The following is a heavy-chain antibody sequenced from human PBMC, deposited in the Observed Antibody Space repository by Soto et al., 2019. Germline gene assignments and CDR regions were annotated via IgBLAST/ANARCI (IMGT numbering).Heavy chain of an antibody. CDR1: GYIFTSYE. V-gene: IGHV1-8*01. CDR3: ASSTVTTSIF. Sequence: ASVKVSCKASGYIFTSYEIYWVRQATGQGLEWMGWMNPKSGNTGYAQKFQGRVTMTRNTSISTAYMELSGVRSEDTAVYYCASSTVTTSIFWGQGTLVTVSS. D-gene: IGHD4-17*01. J-gene: IGHJ4*02. CDR2: MNPKSGNT.